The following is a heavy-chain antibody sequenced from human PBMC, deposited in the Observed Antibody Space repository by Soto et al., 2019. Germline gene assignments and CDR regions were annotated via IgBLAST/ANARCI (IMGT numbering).Heavy chain of an antibody. Sequence: EVQLVESGGGLVKPGGSLRLSCAASGFTFSSYNMNWVRQAPGKGLEWVSFISSSSTNYKYYADSVEGRFTIYRDNAKNSLYLQMNSLRAEDTAVYYCARDVSYYGSGSPMDVWGKGTTVTVSS. CDR1: GFTFSSYN. J-gene: IGHJ6*04. V-gene: IGHV3-21*01. CDR3: ARDVSYYGSGSPMDV. CDR2: ISSSSTNYK. D-gene: IGHD3-10*01.